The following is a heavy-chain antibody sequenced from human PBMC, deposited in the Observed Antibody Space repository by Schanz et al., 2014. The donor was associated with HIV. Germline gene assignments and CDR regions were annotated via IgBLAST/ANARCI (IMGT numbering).Heavy chain of an antibody. CDR3: TRNQYQLLPFDY. CDR2: LKPNDGKI. J-gene: IGHJ4*02. Sequence: QVQLVQSGAEVKKPGASVKVSCQASGYTFIDYYIPWVRQPPEQGPEGRGGLKPNDGKIYYAQKFRGRVTMTRDTSTRTAFMELSRLTSDDTAVYFCTRNQYQLLPFDYWGQGTLVSVSS. CDR1: GYTFIDYY. D-gene: IGHD1-26*01. V-gene: IGHV1-2*02.